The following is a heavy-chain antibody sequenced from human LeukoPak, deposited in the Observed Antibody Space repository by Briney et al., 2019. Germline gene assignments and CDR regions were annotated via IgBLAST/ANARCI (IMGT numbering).Heavy chain of an antibody. D-gene: IGHD3-10*01. CDR1: GYSFSSGYY. J-gene: IGHJ4*02. CDR3: ARVGITMVRGARSHFDY. Sequence: PSETLSLTCTVSGYSFSSGYYWGWIRQPPGKGLEWIGSIYHSGSTYYNPSLKSRVTISVDTSKNQFSLKLSSVTAADTAVYYCARVGITMVRGARSHFDYWGQGTLVTVSS. V-gene: IGHV4-38-2*02. CDR2: IYHSGST.